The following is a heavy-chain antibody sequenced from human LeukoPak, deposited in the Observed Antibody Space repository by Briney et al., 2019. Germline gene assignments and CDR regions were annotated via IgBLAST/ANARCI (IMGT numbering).Heavy chain of an antibody. V-gene: IGHV4-38-2*01. CDR3: ARMRGGLYYYFYMDG. CDR2: IYHSGST. Sequence: PSESLSLTCAVSGYSISTGYYWGWVRQPPGKGLGWIWSIYHSGSTYYTPSLKGPATTAVDTSTNQISLNLSSLTAAVPSVYFCARMRGGLYYYFYMDGWGKRATVTVS. CDR1: GYSISTGYY. J-gene: IGHJ6*03. D-gene: IGHD3-16*01.